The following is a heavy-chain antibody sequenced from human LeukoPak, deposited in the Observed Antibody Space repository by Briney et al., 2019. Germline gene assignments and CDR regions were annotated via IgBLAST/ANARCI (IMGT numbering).Heavy chain of an antibody. Sequence: GGSLRLSCAASGFTFSSYEMNWVRQAPGKGLEWVSYISSSGSTIYYADSVKGRFTISRDNAKNSLYLQMNSLRAEDTALYYCAKGAVGASLDYYYMDVWGKGTTVTVSS. CDR2: ISSSGSTI. CDR3: AKGAVGASLDYYYMDV. V-gene: IGHV3-48*03. J-gene: IGHJ6*03. CDR1: GFTFSSYE. D-gene: IGHD1-26*01.